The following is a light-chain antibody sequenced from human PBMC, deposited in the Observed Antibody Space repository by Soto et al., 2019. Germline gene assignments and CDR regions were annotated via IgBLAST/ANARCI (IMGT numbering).Light chain of an antibody. J-gene: IGKJ1*01. CDR2: AAS. Sequence: DIQMTQSPSSLSASVGDRVTITCRASQSISNYLNWYQQKPGKAPKLLIYAASSMQSGVPSRFSGSGSETXXXXTXXXLXPDXXXXYYCXXSFSPLWTFGQGTKVEV. CDR3: XXSFSPLWT. V-gene: IGKV1-39*01. CDR1: QSISNY.